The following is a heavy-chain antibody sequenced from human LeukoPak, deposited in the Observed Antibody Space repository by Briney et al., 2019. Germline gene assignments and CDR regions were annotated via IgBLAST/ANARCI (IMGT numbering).Heavy chain of an antibody. CDR1: GYTFTNYG. V-gene: IGHV1-69*13. CDR2: IIPIFGTA. D-gene: IGHD1-26*01. CDR3: ARDWGGSYPDPAAFGI. J-gene: IGHJ3*02. Sequence: AASVKVSCKTSGYTFTNYGISWVRQAPGQGLEWMGGIIPIFGTANYAQKFQGRVTITADESTRTAYMELSSLRSEDTAVYYCARDWGGSYPDPAAFGIWGQGTMVTVSS.